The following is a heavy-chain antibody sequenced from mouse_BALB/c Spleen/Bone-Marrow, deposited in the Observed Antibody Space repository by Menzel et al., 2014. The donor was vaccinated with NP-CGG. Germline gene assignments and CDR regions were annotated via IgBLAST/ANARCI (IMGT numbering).Heavy chain of an antibody. CDR1: GFSLTSYG. CDR2: IWSGGSK. Sequence: VQRVESGPGLVQPSQSPSLTCTVSGFSLTSYGVHWVRQSPGKGLEWLGVIWSGGSKDYNAAFISRLSISKDNSKSQVFFKMNSLQADDTAINYCVRNGDDYYFDYWGQGTTLTVSS. J-gene: IGHJ2*01. V-gene: IGHV2-2*01. CDR3: VRNGDDYYFDY. D-gene: IGHD2-13*01.